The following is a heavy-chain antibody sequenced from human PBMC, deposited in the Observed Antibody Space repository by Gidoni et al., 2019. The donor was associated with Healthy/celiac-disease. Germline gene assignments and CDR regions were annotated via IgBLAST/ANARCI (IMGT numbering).Heavy chain of an antibody. CDR1: GYTVTGYY. J-gene: IGHJ4*02. V-gene: IGHV1-2*07. D-gene: IGHD1-26*01. CDR2: INPNSGGT. CDR3: ARGDSGSYYFDY. Sequence: QVQLVQSGAEVKKPGASVKVSCQASGYTVTGYYMHWVRQSPGQGLAWMEWINPNSGGTNYAHKFQGRVTMTRDTSISTAYMELSRLRSDDTAVYYCARGDSGSYYFDYWGQGTLVTVSS.